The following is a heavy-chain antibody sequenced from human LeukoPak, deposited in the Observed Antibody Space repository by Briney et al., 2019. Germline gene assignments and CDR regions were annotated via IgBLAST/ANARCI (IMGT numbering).Heavy chain of an antibody. J-gene: IGHJ4*02. V-gene: IGHV1-24*01. D-gene: IGHD4-17*01. CDR3: ATGGPHDYGDPWESDY. Sequence: ASVKVSCKVSGYTLTELSMHWVRQAPGKGLEWMGGFDPEDGQTIYAQKFQGRVTMTEDTSTDTAYMELSSLRSEDTAVYYCATGGPHDYGDPWESDYWGQGTLVTVSS. CDR1: GYTLTELS. CDR2: FDPEDGQT.